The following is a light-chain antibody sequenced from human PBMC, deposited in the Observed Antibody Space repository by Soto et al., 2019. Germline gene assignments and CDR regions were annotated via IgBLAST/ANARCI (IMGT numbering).Light chain of an antibody. V-gene: IGLV2-14*01. J-gene: IGLJ3*02. CDR3: SSYTNSRPLRV. CDR2: EVS. CDR1: SSDVGTYNH. Sequence: QSALTQPASVSGSPGQSITISCTGTSSDVGTYNHVSWYQQHPGKAPKLMIYEVSNRPSGVSNRFSGSKSGNTASLTISGLQAEDEADYYCSSYTNSRPLRVFGGGTQLTVL.